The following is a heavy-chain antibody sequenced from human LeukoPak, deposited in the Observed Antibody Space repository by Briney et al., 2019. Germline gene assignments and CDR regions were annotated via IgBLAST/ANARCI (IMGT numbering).Heavy chain of an antibody. CDR1: GYTFTSYG. D-gene: IGHD3-16*02. CDR3: ARERSDYIWGSYRFLEHYFDY. Sequence: GASVKVSCKASGYTFTSYGISWVRQAPGQGLEWMGWISAHNGNTNYAQKLQGRVTMTTDTSTSTAYMELRSLRSDDTAVYYCARERSDYIWGSYRFLEHYFDYWGQGALVTVSS. CDR2: ISAHNGNT. V-gene: IGHV1-18*01. J-gene: IGHJ4*02.